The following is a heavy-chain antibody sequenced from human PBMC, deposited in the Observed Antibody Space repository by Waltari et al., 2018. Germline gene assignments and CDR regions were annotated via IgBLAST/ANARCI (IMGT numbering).Heavy chain of an antibody. V-gene: IGHV4-34*01. Sequence: QVQLVESGGGLVKPGGSLRLSCAASGFTFSDYYMSWIRQAPGKGLEWIGEIYHSGSTNYNPSLKSRVTISVDKSKNQFSLKLSSVTAADTAVYYCARGGSGWNWYFDLWGRGTLVTVSS. D-gene: IGHD6-19*01. CDR2: IYHSGST. J-gene: IGHJ2*01. CDR3: ARGGSGWNWYFDL. CDR1: GFTFSDYY.